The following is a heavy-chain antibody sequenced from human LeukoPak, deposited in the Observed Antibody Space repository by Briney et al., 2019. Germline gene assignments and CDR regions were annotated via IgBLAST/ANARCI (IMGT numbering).Heavy chain of an antibody. J-gene: IGHJ4*02. D-gene: IGHD3-10*01. CDR3: ARVRQGY. V-gene: IGHV4-39*07. Sequence: PSETLSLTCTVSGGSISGSSYYWGWIRQPPGKGLEWIGEINHSGSTNYNPSLKSRVTISVDTSKNQFSLKLSSVTAADTAVYYCARVRQGYWGQGTLVTVSS. CDR2: INHSGST. CDR1: GGSISGSSYY.